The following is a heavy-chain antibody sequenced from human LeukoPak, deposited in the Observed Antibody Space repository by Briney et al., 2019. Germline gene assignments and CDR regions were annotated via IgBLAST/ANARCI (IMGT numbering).Heavy chain of an antibody. V-gene: IGHV4-59*11. CDR3: ARINYRTPYYYYYMDV. Sequence: PSETLSLTCTVSGDSISGHYWSWVRQPPGTGLEWIGYVYDTGSTNYNPSLESRVIISLATSKNQFSLKLSSVTAADTAVYYCARINYRTPYYYYYMDVWGKGTTVTVSS. J-gene: IGHJ6*03. CDR1: GDSISGHY. CDR2: VYDTGST. D-gene: IGHD3-10*01.